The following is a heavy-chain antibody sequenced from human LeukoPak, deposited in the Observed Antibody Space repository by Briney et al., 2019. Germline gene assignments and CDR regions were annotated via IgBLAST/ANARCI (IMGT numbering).Heavy chain of an antibody. V-gene: IGHV4-38-2*01. CDR1: GYSISSGYY. CDR2: IYHSGST. Sequence: PSETLSLTCSFSGYSISSGYYWGWIRQPPGQGLEWIGNIYHSGSTYYNPSLKSRVTISVDTSKNQFSLKLSSVTAADTAVYYCARTANYYYNYMDVWGKGTTVTVSS. CDR3: ARTANYYYNYMDV. J-gene: IGHJ6*03.